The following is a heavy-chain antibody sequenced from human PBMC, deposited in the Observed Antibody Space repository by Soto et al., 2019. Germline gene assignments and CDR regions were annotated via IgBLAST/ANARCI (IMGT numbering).Heavy chain of an antibody. J-gene: IGHJ6*02. CDR2: IGTAGDT. D-gene: IGHD3-10*01. Sequence: PGGSLRLSCAASGFTFSSYDMHWVRQATGKGLEWVSAIGTAGDTYYPGSVKGRFTISRENAKNSLYLQMNSLRAGDTAVYYCARGITMVRGDPRNGWYYYGMDVWGQGTTVTVSS. CDR3: ARGITMVRGDPRNGWYYYGMDV. CDR1: GFTFSSYD. V-gene: IGHV3-13*01.